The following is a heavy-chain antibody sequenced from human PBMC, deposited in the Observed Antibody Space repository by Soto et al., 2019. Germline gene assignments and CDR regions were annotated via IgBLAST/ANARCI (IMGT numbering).Heavy chain of an antibody. CDR3: AREKMREPMAKHFDY. V-gene: IGHV1-46*01. CDR2: VNPTGGTT. Sequence: QVQLVQSGAEVKKPGASVKVSCKASGYNFTSYFMHWVRQAPGQGLEWMGIVNPTGGTTTYSQKFQGRVTMTRDTSTTTVYMELSSLRSEDTAVYYCAREKMREPMAKHFDYWGQGTQVTVSS. J-gene: IGHJ4*02. CDR1: GYNFTSYF. D-gene: IGHD1-26*01.